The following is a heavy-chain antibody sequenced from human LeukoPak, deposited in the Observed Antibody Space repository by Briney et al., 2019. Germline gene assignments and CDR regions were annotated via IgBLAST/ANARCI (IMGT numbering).Heavy chain of an antibody. V-gene: IGHV1-24*01. CDR1: GYTLTELS. J-gene: IGHJ4*02. CDR2: FDPEDGET. Sequence: ASVKVSCKVSGYTLTELSMHRVRQAPGKGLEWMGGFDPEDGETIYAQKFQGRVTMTEDTSTDTAYMELSSLRSEDTAVYDCATDGAAAAGFDYWGQGTLVTVSS. D-gene: IGHD6-13*01. CDR3: ATDGAAAAGFDY.